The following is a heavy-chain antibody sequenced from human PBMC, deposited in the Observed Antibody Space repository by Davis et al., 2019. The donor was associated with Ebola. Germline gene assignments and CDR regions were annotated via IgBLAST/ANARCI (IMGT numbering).Heavy chain of an antibody. D-gene: IGHD6-19*01. CDR2: ISWDGGGT. CDR1: GFTFGDYV. Sequence: GGSLRLSCAASGFTFGDYVMHWVRQPPGKGLEWVSLISWDGGGTYYADSVKGRFTISRDNSKNTLYLQMNSLRAEDTAVYYCATTPQYSSGQNKPFDYWGQGTLVTVSS. J-gene: IGHJ4*02. CDR3: ATTPQYSSGQNKPFDY. V-gene: IGHV3-43D*04.